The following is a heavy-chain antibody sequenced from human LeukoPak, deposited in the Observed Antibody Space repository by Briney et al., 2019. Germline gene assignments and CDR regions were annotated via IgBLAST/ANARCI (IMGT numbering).Heavy chain of an antibody. J-gene: IGHJ4*02. D-gene: IGHD4-11*01. Sequence: PGGSLRLSCAASGFTFTDYWMTWVRQVPGKGLEWVANIHKAGSESYYVDSVKGRFAISRDNAKNSLYLQMNSLRAEDTAVYYCAREAYSHYGFDYWGQGTLVTVSS. CDR3: AREAYSHYGFDY. CDR2: IHKAGSES. CDR1: GFTFTDYW. V-gene: IGHV3-7*01.